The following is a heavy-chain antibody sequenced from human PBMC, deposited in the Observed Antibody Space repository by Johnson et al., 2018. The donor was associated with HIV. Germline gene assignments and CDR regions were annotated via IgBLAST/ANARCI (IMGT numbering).Heavy chain of an antibody. D-gene: IGHD2-2*01. CDR1: GFTLSNHW. Sequence: MQLVESGGGLVQPGGSLRLSCAASGFTLSNHWMSWVRQAPGKGLEYVANVNQDGSAKFYVDSVKGRFTISRDNAKNSVYLQMNSLRAEDTAVYYCARGTLAAFDIWGQGTMVTVSS. CDR2: VNQDGSAK. J-gene: IGHJ3*02. CDR3: ARGTLAAFDI. V-gene: IGHV3-7*05.